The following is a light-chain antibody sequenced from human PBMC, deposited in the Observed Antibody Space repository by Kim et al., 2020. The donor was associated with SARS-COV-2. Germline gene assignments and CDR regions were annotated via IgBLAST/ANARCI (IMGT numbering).Light chain of an antibody. CDR1: SSDVGGYNY. J-gene: IGLJ2*01. CDR3: CSYAGSYGVV. V-gene: IGLV2-11*01. Sequence: GQSVTISCTGTSSDVGGYNYVSWYQQHPGKAPKLMIYDVSKRPSGVPDRFSGSNSGNTASLTISGLQAEDEADYYCCSYAGSYGVVFGGGTQLTVL. CDR2: DVS.